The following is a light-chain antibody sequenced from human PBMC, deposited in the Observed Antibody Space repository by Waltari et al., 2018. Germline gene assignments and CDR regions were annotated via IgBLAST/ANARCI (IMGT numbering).Light chain of an antibody. V-gene: IGKV1-5*01. CDR3: QQYITYPLT. CDR1: QNVYIW. Sequence: DIQMTQSPSTLSASVGDRATITCRASQNVYIWLAWYQQKPGKAPKLLIYGASTLESGVPLRFSGSGSGTEFTLTISSLQPDDFATYYCQQYITYPLTFGGGARVEIK. CDR2: GAS. J-gene: IGKJ4*01.